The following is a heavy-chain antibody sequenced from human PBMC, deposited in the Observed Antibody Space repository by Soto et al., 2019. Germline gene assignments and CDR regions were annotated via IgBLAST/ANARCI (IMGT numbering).Heavy chain of an antibody. CDR2: IIPVFGSA. J-gene: IGHJ6*02. V-gene: IGHV1-69*01. Sequence: QVQLVQSGAEVKKPGSPVKLSCEASGGTFSNFAVSWVRQAPGQGLEWMGGIIPVFGSANYAQKFQGRVRITAAESTNTAYLELPSLRSEDTAVYYCARIRYFDRTTHYYDMDVWGQGTTVSVS. CDR3: ARIRYFDRTTHYYDMDV. CDR1: GGTFSNFA. D-gene: IGHD3-9*01.